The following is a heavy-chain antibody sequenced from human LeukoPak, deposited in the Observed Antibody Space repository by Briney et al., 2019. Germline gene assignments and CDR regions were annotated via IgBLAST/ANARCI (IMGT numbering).Heavy chain of an antibody. V-gene: IGHV1-8*01. J-gene: IGHJ6*02. CDR2: MNPNSGNT. CDR1: GYAFTSYD. Sequence: ASVKVSCKASGYAFTSYDINWVRQATGQGPEWMGWMNPNSGNTGYAQKFQGRVTMTRNSSISTAYMEVSGLRSEDTAVYYCARGWDQLGYCSGDSCHSMDVWGQGTTVTVSS. CDR3: ARGWDQLGYCSGDSCHSMDV. D-gene: IGHD2-15*01.